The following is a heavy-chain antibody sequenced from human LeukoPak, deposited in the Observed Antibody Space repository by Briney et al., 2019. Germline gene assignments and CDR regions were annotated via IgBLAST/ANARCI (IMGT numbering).Heavy chain of an antibody. Sequence: PGGSLRLSCAASGFTFSSYAMHWVRQAPGKGLEWVSYISSGGSTIYYAGSVKGRFTISRDNAKNSLYLQMNSLRAEDTAVYYCARDGDDCSSTSCYADYWGQGTLVTVSS. D-gene: IGHD2-2*01. J-gene: IGHJ4*02. CDR1: GFTFSSYA. CDR3: ARDGDDCSSTSCYADY. V-gene: IGHV3-48*03. CDR2: ISSGGSTI.